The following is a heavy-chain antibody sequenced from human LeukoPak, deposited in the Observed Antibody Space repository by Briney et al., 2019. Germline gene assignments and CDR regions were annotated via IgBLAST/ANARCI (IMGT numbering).Heavy chain of an antibody. CDR1: GYSFTSYW. V-gene: IGHV5-51*01. J-gene: IGHJ4*02. CDR3: ARDLGRGVILSYFDY. Sequence: HGESLKISCKGSGYSFTSYWIGWVRQMPGKGLEWMGIIYPGDSDTRYSPSFQGQVTISADKSTSTAYMELSSLRSEDTAVYYCARDLGRGVILSYFDYWGQGTLVTVSS. CDR2: IYPGDSDT. D-gene: IGHD3-10*01.